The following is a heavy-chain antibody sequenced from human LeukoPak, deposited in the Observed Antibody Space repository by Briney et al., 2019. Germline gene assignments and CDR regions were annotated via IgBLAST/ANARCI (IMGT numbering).Heavy chain of an antibody. J-gene: IGHJ3*02. V-gene: IGHV4-39*07. CDR3: ARDLRSGYDFWSGYYLGAFDI. CDR1: GGSITNSDYY. D-gene: IGHD3-3*01. CDR2: IYYSGST. Sequence: SETLSLTCTVSGGSITNSDYYWGWIRQSPGKGLEWIGSIYYSGSTNYNPSLKSQVTISVDTSKNQFSLKLSSVTAADAAVYYCARDLRSGYDFWSGYYLGAFDIWGQGTMVTVSS.